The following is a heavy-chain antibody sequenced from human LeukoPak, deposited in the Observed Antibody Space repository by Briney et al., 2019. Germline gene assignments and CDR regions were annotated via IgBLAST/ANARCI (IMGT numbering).Heavy chain of an antibody. CDR1: GFSLSRGGVG. V-gene: IGHV2-5*01. CDR3: AHRGYGDYPSSKWFDP. CDR2: IYWNDDK. J-gene: IGHJ5*02. D-gene: IGHD4-17*01. Sequence: KSGPTLVNPTQTLTLTCTFPGFSLSRGGVGVGWIRQPPGKALQWLAVIYWNDDKRYSPSLKSRLTITKDTSKNQVVLTMTNMDPVDTATYYCAHRGYGDYPSSKWFDPWGQGTLVIVSS.